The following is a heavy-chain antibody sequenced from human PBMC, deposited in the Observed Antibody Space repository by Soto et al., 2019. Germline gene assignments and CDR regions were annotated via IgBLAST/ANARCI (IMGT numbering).Heavy chain of an antibody. Sequence: SETLSLTCTVSGGSISSGGYYWSWIRQHPGKGLEWIGYIYYSGSTYYNPSLKSRVTISVDTSKNQFSLKLSSVTAADTAVYYCARDSIVATTTMWTDYWGQGTLVTVSS. J-gene: IGHJ4*02. V-gene: IGHV4-31*03. CDR2: IYYSGST. CDR1: GGSISSGGYY. D-gene: IGHD5-12*01. CDR3: ARDSIVATTTMWTDY.